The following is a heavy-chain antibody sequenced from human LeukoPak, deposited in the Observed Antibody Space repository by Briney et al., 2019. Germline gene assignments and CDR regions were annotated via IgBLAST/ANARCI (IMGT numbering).Heavy chain of an antibody. Sequence: ASVKVSCKVSGYTLTELSMHWVRQAPGKGLEWMGGFDPEDGETIYAQKFQGRVTMTEDTSTDTAYMELSSLRSEDTAVYYCATGPPDYDLWSGYRIDYWGQGTLVTVSS. J-gene: IGHJ4*02. CDR1: GYTLTELS. V-gene: IGHV1-24*01. D-gene: IGHD3-3*01. CDR2: FDPEDGET. CDR3: ATGPPDYDLWSGYRIDY.